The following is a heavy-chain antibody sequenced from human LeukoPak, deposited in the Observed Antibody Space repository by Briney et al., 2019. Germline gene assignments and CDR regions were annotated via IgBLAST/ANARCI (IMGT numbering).Heavy chain of an antibody. CDR1: GFTFSGYA. CDR2: ISGASDTI. Sequence: PGGSLRLSCAASGFTFSGYAMNWVRQAPGKGLEWVSGISGASDTIHYADSVKGRFTISRDNFKNTLYLQMNSLRAEDTAVYYCARGSGSYCFDYWGQGTLVTVSS. CDR3: ARGSGSYCFDY. D-gene: IGHD1-26*01. V-gene: IGHV3-23*01. J-gene: IGHJ4*02.